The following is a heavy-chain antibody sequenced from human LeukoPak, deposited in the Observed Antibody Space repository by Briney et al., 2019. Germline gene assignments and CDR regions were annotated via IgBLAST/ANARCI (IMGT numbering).Heavy chain of an antibody. V-gene: IGHV4-39*01. Sequence: KPSETLSLTCTVSGGSIYSSSYYWGWIRQSPGKGLEWIGSIYYSGSTYYNPSLKSRVTISVDASKNQFSLKVTSVTAADTAVYYCARTSYYGSGSYDYWGQGTLVTVFS. CDR3: ARTSYYGSGSYDY. CDR2: IYYSGST. CDR1: GGSIYSSSYY. D-gene: IGHD3-10*01. J-gene: IGHJ4*02.